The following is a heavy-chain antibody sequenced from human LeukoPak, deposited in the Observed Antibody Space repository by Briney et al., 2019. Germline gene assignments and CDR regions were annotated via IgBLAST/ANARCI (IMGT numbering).Heavy chain of an antibody. CDR1: GRSISSYY. D-gene: IGHD6-13*01. V-gene: IGHV4-59*12. CDR2: INFSGTT. CDR3: ARDSSIWYRGAFDY. Sequence: SETPSPTCTVSGRSISSYYWSWIRQPPGKGLEWIGYINFSGTTKYNSSFKSRVTISVDKSKNRFSLKLSSVTAADTAVYYCARDSSIWYRGAFDYWGQGALVTVSS. J-gene: IGHJ4*02.